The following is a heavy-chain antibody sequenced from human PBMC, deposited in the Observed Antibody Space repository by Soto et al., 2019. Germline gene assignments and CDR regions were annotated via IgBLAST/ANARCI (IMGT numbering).Heavy chain of an antibody. CDR2: INPNSGGT. Sequence: VSVKVSCKASGYTFTGYYMHWVRQAPGQGLEWMGWINPNSGGTNYAQKFQGWVTMTRDTSISTAYMELSRLRSDDTAVYYCARDYYYYYGMDVWGQGTTVTVSS. CDR3: ARDYYYYYGMDV. V-gene: IGHV1-2*04. J-gene: IGHJ6*02. CDR1: GYTFTGYY.